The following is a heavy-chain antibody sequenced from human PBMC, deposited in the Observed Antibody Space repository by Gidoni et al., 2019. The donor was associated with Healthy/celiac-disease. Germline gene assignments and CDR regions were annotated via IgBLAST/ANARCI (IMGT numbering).Heavy chain of an antibody. D-gene: IGHD6-19*01. CDR2: IRSKANSYAT. Sequence: ASGKGLEWVGRIRSKANSYATAYAASVKGRFTISRDDSKNTAYLQMNSLKTEDTAVYYCTTRIAVAGYEPFDYWGQGTLVTVSS. V-gene: IGHV3-73*01. J-gene: IGHJ4*02. CDR3: TTRIAVAGYEPFDY.